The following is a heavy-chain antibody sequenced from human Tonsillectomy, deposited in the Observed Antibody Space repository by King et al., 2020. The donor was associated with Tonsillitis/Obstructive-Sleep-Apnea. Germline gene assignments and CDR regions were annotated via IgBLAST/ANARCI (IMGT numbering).Heavy chain of an antibody. CDR2: IKSKTDGGTT. Sequence: VQLEESGGGLVKPGGSLRLSCAASGFTFNNAWMNWVRQAPGKGLEWVGRIKSKTDGGTTDYAAPAKGRFTISRDDSKNTLYLQMNSLKTEDTAVYYCASRPGEDCSSHSCHDYYGMDGWGQGATVTVAS. J-gene: IGHJ6*02. CDR1: GFTFNNAW. D-gene: IGHD2-2*01. V-gene: IGHV3-15*07. CDR3: ASRPGEDCSSHSCHDYYGMDG.